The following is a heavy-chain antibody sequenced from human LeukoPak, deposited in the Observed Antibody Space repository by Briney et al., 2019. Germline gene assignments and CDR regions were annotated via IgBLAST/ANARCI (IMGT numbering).Heavy chain of an antibody. J-gene: IGHJ5*02. CDR2: ISAYNGNT. CDR1: GYTFTSYG. D-gene: IGHD4-17*01. CDR3: ARALTTVTSWFDP. V-gene: IGHV1-18*01. Sequence: ASVKVSCKASGYTFTSYGIGWVRQAPGQGLEWMGWISAYNGNTNYAQNLQGRVTMTTDTSTSTAYMELRSLRSDDTAVYYCARALTTVTSWFDPWGQGTLVTVSS.